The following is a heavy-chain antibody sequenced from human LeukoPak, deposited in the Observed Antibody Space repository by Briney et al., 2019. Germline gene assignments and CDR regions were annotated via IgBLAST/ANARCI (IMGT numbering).Heavy chain of an antibody. CDR3: ARLSGVATITD. Sequence: TGGSLRLSCAASGFTFSGYYMSWIRQAPGKGPEWIGYIYYSGSTNYNPSLKSRVTMSVDTSKNQFSLKLSSVTAADTAVYYCARLSGVATITDWGQGNLVTVSS. CDR2: IYYSGST. CDR1: GFTFSGYY. V-gene: IGHV4-59*08. D-gene: IGHD5-24*01. J-gene: IGHJ4*02.